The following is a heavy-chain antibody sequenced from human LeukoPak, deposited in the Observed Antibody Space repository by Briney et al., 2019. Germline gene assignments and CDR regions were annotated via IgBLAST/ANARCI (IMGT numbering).Heavy chain of an antibody. J-gene: IGHJ4*02. D-gene: IGHD3-10*01. CDR1: GGSFSGYY. CDR2: INHSGST. V-gene: IGHV4-34*01. CDR3: ARGSSGGGPFDY. Sequence: SETLSLTCAVYGGSFSGYYWSWIRQPPGKGLEWIGEINHSGSTNYNPSLKSRVTISVDTSKNQFSLKLSSVTAADTAVYYCARGSSGGGPFDYWGQGTLVTVSS.